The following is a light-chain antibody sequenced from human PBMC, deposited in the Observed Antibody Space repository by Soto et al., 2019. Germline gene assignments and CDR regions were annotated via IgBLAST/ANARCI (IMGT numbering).Light chain of an antibody. CDR2: DGS. V-gene: IGKV1-33*01. Sequence: EIQMTQSPSSLSASVGDRVTITCQASQDISNYLKWFQQKPGKAPKLLFYDGSNLETGVPSQFSRARSGTDFTFTISSLQPEFIDTNDCPEYDNLPFNFGLGIKADIK. J-gene: IGKJ3*01. CDR1: QDISNY. CDR3: PEYDNLPFN.